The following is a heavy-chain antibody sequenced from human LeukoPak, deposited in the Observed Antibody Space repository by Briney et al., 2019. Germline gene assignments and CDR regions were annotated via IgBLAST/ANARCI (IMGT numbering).Heavy chain of an antibody. CDR2: IYYSGST. CDR1: GGSISSYY. Sequence: NPSETLSLTCTVSGGSISSYYWSWLRQPPGKGLEWIGYIYYSGSTNYNPSLKSRVTISVDTSKNQFSLKLSSVTAADTAVYYCARRGSSWYGAFDIWGQGTMVTVSS. J-gene: IGHJ3*02. D-gene: IGHD6-13*01. V-gene: IGHV4-59*01. CDR3: ARRGSSWYGAFDI.